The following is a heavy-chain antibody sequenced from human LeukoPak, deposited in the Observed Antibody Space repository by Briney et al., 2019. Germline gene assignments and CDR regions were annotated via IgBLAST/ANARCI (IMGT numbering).Heavy chain of an antibody. CDR1: GYTFTGYY. CDR2: INPNSGGT. J-gene: IGHJ6*03. D-gene: IGHD6-19*01. CDR3: ARDSQYSSGWYVNYYYYYMDV. V-gene: IGHV1-2*02. Sequence: ASVKVSCKASGYTFTGYYMHWVRQAPGQGLEWMGWINPNSGGTNYAQKFQGRVTMTRDTSISTAYMELSRLRSDDTAVYYCARDSQYSSGWYVNYYYYYMDVWGKGTTVTVSS.